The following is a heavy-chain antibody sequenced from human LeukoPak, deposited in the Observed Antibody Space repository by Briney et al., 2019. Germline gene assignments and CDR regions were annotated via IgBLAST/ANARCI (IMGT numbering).Heavy chain of an antibody. Sequence: PSETLSLTCTVSGGSITTSSYYWGWIRQPPGKGLEWIGIIYYSGSTYYNPSLKGRVTISVDTSKNQFSLRLSSVTAADTAVYYCARAFRARYFDLWGRGTLVTVSS. V-gene: IGHV4-39*01. CDR3: ARAFRARYFDL. J-gene: IGHJ2*01. D-gene: IGHD2/OR15-2a*01. CDR2: IYYSGST. CDR1: GGSITTSSYY.